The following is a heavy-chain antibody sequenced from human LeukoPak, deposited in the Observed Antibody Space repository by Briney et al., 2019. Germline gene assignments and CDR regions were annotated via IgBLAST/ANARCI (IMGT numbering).Heavy chain of an antibody. V-gene: IGHV4-34*01. CDR2: INHSGST. J-gene: IGHJ4*02. Sequence: SETLSLTWAVYGGSLSGYYWSWIRQLPGKGLEWIGEINHSGSTNYNPSLKSRVTISVDTSKNQFSLKLSSVTAADTAVYYCARGNYYDSSGFSWGQGTLVTVSS. CDR1: GGSLSGYY. CDR3: ARGNYYDSSGFS. D-gene: IGHD3-22*01.